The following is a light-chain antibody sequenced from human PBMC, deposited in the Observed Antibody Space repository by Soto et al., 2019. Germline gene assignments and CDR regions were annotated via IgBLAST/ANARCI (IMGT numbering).Light chain of an antibody. J-gene: IGLJ2*01. CDR1: SSDVGAYNY. Sequence: QSALTQPPSASGSPGQSVTISCTGTSSDVGAYNYVSWYQQHPGKGPKLMIYEVNKRPSGVPARFSGSKSGNTASLTVSGLQAEDEADYYCSSYAGSNTVFGGGTKLTVL. V-gene: IGLV2-8*01. CDR2: EVN. CDR3: SSYAGSNTV.